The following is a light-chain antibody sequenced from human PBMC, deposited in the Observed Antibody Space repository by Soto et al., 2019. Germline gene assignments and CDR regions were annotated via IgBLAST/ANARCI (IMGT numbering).Light chain of an antibody. CDR1: QSLSDY. J-gene: IGKJ4*01. CDR3: QQSYDVRLS. V-gene: IGKV1-39*01. CDR2: CAS. Sequence: DIQMTQSPSSLSADVGDRVTITCRASQSLSDYLNWYQQKPWKAPNLLIHCASTLQSGVPSRFSGGGSGTEFTLTISSLQPEDFATYYCQQSYDVRLSFGGGTKV.